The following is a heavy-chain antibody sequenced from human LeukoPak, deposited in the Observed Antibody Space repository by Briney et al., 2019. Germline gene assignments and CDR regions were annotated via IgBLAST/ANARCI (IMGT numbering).Heavy chain of an antibody. CDR3: ASSKGVAGFGDYYYGMDV. Sequence: GGSLRLSCAASGFTFSSYAMSWVRQAPGKGLEWVSAISGSGGSTYYADSVKGRFTTSRDNSKNTLYLQMNSLRAEDTAVYYCASSKGVAGFGDYYYGMDVWGQGTTVTVSS. V-gene: IGHV3-23*01. D-gene: IGHD6-19*01. CDR1: GFTFSSYA. CDR2: ISGSGGST. J-gene: IGHJ6*02.